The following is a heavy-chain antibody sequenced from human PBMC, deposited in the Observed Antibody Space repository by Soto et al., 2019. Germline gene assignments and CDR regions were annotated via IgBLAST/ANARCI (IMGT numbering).Heavy chain of an antibody. CDR2: IYYSGST. V-gene: IGHV4-39*01. CDR1: GGSISSSSYY. CDR3: ARQKPRNPFDY. J-gene: IGHJ4*02. Sequence: QLQLQESGPGLVKPSETLSLTCTVSGGSISSSSYYWGWIRQPPGKGLEWIGSIYYSGSTYYNPSLKSRVTISVDTSKNQFSLKLSSVTAADTAVYYCARQKPRNPFDYWGQGTLVTVSS.